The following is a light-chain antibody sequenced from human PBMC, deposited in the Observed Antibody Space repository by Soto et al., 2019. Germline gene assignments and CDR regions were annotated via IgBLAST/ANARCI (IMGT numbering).Light chain of an antibody. CDR1: QRISSY. CDR2: AAS. J-gene: IGKJ5*01. V-gene: IGKV1-39*01. Sequence: DIQMTQSPSSLSASVGDRVTITCRASQRISSYLKWYQQKPGKATKLLIYAASSLQSGVPSRFSGSGSRTEFTLTISSLQPEDIATYYCQQHNTFPINFGQGTRLEIK. CDR3: QQHNTFPIN.